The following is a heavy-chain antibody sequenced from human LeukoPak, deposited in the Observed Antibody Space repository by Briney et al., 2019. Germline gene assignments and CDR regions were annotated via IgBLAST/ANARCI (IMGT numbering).Heavy chain of an antibody. CDR2: VIPIFGTA. J-gene: IGHJ3*02. D-gene: IGHD3-10*01. V-gene: IGHV1-69*06. CDR3: ARGYGSGHGYSAFDI. CDR1: VGTFSIYA. Sequence: SVKVSCMPSVGTFSIYAISWVRQDPGHGLEWMGGVIPIFGTANYAQKFQGRVTITADKSTSTAYMELSSLRSEDTAVYYCARGYGSGHGYSAFDIWGQGTMVTVSS.